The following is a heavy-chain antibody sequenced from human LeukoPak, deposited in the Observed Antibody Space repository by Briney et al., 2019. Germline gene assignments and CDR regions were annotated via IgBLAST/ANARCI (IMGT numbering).Heavy chain of an antibody. D-gene: IGHD5-18*01. Sequence: SETLSLTCTVSGGSISTGGYYWTWIRQHPGKDLEWIGYIYNSGTTYYNPSLESRVTISGDTSKNQFSLKLNSVTAADTAVYYCARTAGWSYGFDYWGQGTLVTVSS. CDR2: IYNSGTT. V-gene: IGHV4-31*03. J-gene: IGHJ4*02. CDR1: GGSISTGGYY. CDR3: ARTAGWSYGFDY.